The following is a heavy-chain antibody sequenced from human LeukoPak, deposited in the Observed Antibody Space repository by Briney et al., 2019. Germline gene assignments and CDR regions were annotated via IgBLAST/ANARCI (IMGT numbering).Heavy chain of an antibody. V-gene: IGHV3-30-3*01. J-gene: IGHJ6*02. CDR1: GFTFSSYA. Sequence: GGSLRLSCAASGFTFSSYAMHWVRQAPGMGLEWVAVISYDGSNKYYADSVKGRFTISRDNSKNTLYLQMNSLRAEDTAVYYCARETTYYDILTGYYYYYGMDVWGQGTTVTVSS. D-gene: IGHD3-9*01. CDR2: ISYDGSNK. CDR3: ARETTYYDILTGYYYYYGMDV.